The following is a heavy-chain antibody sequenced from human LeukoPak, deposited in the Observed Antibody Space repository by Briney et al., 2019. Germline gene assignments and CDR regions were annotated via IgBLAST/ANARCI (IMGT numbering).Heavy chain of an antibody. Sequence: GGSLRLSCAASGFTFSSYGMHWVRQAPGKGLEWVAFIRYDGSNKYYADSVKGRFTISRDNSKNTLNLQMNSLRAEDTAVYYCAREGYYYDSSGYHYDYWGQGTLVTVSS. D-gene: IGHD3-22*01. CDR3: AREGYYYDSSGYHYDY. CDR2: IRYDGSNK. J-gene: IGHJ4*02. CDR1: GFTFSSYG. V-gene: IGHV3-30*02.